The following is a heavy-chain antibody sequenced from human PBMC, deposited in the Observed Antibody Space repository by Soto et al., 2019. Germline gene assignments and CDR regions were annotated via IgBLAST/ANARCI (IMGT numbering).Heavy chain of an antibody. V-gene: IGHV1-2*04. CDR2: INPNSGGT. J-gene: IGHJ3*02. CDR1: GYTFTGYY. D-gene: IGHD2-15*01. CDR3: ARVHCSGGSCNDAFDI. Sequence: QVQLVQSGAEVKKPGASVKVSCKASGYTFTGYYMHWVRQAPGQGLEWMGWINPNSGGTNYAQKFQGWVTMTRDTSISTAYMELSRLRSDDTAVYYCARVHCSGGSCNDAFDIWGQGTMVTVSS.